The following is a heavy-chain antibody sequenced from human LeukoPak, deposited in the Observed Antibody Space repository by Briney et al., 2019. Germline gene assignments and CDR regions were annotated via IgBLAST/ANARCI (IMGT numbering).Heavy chain of an antibody. CDR3: AREVAAVAVDSFDP. D-gene: IGHD6-13*01. CDR2: IYHSGST. CDR1: GGSISSTTW. Sequence: SGTLSLTCTVSGGSISSTTWWTWVRQPPGKGLEWIGEIYHSGSTNYNPSLKSRVTISVDKSNNQFSLNLTSVTAADTAVYYCAREVAAVAVDSFDPWGQGTLVTVSS. J-gene: IGHJ5*02. V-gene: IGHV4-4*02.